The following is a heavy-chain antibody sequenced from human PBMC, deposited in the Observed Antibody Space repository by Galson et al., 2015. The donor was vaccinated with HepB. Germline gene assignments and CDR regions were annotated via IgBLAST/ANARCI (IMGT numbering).Heavy chain of an antibody. V-gene: IGHV2-5*02. D-gene: IGHD3-10*01. Sequence: PALVKPTQTLTLTCTFSGFSLSTSGVGVGWIRQPPGKALEWLALIYWDDDKRYSPSLKSRLTITKDTSKNQVVLTMTNMDPVDTATYYCALTRPWDYYGSGVYAFDIWGQGTMVTVSS. CDR3: ALTRPWDYYGSGVYAFDI. J-gene: IGHJ3*02. CDR1: GFSLSTSGVG. CDR2: IYWDDDK.